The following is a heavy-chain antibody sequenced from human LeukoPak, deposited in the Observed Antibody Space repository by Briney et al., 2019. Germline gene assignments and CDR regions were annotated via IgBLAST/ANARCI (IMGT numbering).Heavy chain of an antibody. D-gene: IGHD1-26*01. J-gene: IGHJ5*02. V-gene: IGHV4-30-2*01. CDR3: ASSYSGSYHWFDP. CDR2: IYYSGST. Sequence: KPSETLSLTCAVSGGSISSGGYSWSWIRQPPGKGLEWIGYIYYSGSTYYNPSLKSRVTISVDRSKNQFSLKLSSVTAADTAVYYCASSYSGSYHWFDPWGQGTLVTVSS. CDR1: GGSISSGGYS.